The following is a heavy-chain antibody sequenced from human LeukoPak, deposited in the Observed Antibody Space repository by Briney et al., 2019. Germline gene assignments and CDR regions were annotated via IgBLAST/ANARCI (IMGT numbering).Heavy chain of an antibody. CDR1: GFTFSSYA. J-gene: IGHJ3*02. CDR3: AKDCSSTSCYDAFDI. D-gene: IGHD2-2*01. Sequence: GGSLRLSCAASGFTFSSYAMSWVRQAPGKGLEWVSAISGSGGSTYYADSVKGRFTISRDNSKNTLYLQMNSLRAEGTAVYYCAKDCSSTSCYDAFDIWGQGTMVTVSS. V-gene: IGHV3-23*01. CDR2: ISGSGGST.